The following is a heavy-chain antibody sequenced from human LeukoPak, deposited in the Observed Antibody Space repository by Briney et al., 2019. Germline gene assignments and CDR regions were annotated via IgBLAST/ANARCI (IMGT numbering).Heavy chain of an antibody. D-gene: IGHD5-18*01. CDR3: ARGYNYGPFDY. CDR2: INYNGGSS. J-gene: IGHJ4*02. CDR1: GFTFDDYG. Sequence: GGSLRLSCEASGFTFDDYGMSWVRQAPGKGLEWVSGINYNGGSSGYTDSMKGRFTISRDNARNSLFLQMNSLRAEDTALYYCARGYNYGPFDYWGQGTLVTVSS. V-gene: IGHV3-20*04.